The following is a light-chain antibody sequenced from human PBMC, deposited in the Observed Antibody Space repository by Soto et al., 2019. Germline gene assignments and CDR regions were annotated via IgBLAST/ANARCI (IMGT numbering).Light chain of an antibody. CDR2: GAS. Sequence: EIVLTQSPGTLSLSPGERATLSCWASQSVASTYLGWYQQKPGQAPRLLIYGASSRATGIPDRFSGSESGTDFTLTISRLEPEDFALYYCQQYAGSPTFGQGTRLEIK. V-gene: IGKV3-20*01. J-gene: IGKJ5*01. CDR1: QSVASTY. CDR3: QQYAGSPT.